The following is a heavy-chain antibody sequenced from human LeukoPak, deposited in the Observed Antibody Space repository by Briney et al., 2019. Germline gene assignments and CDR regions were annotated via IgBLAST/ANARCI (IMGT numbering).Heavy chain of an antibody. Sequence: GASVKVSCKASGYTFTGYYIHWVRQAPGQGLEWMGWINPNSGDTKYAQKFQGRVTMTRDTSVSTAYMELTRLTSDDTAVYYCARAAPRDYSGGNWFFDWFDPWSQGTLVTVSS. J-gene: IGHJ5*02. CDR1: GYTFTGYY. CDR3: ARAAPRDYSGGNWFFDWFDP. CDR2: INPNSGDT. D-gene: IGHD2-15*01. V-gene: IGHV1-2*02.